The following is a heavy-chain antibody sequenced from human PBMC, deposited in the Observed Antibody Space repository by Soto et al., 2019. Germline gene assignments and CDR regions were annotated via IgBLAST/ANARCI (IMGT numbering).Heavy chain of an antibody. D-gene: IGHD3-22*01. CDR1: GYSFTSYW. J-gene: IGHJ6*02. CDR3: ARDYYDSSGYSPAYYYGMDV. Sequence: PGESLKISCKGSGYSFTSYWIGWVRQMPGKGLEWMGIIYPGDSDTRYSPSFQGQVTISADKSISTAYPQWSSLKASDTAMYYCARDYYDSSGYSPAYYYGMDVWGQGTTVTVSS. CDR2: IYPGDSDT. V-gene: IGHV5-51*01.